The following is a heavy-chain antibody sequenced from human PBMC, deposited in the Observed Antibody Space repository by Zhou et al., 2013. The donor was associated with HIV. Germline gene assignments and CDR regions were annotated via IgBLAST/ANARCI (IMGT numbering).Heavy chain of an antibody. J-gene: IGHJ5*02. CDR3: ARDFYASASHTFDP. D-gene: IGHD2-8*01. Sequence: QVQLVQSANEVKKPGSSVKVSCKASRGTFNNFAYSWVRQAPGQGLEWMGGIIPIFRTPNYAQRFQGRVTITADESTRTVYMELISLRFDDTAIYYCARDFYASASHTFDPWGQGTLVTVSS. V-gene: IGHV1-69*01. CDR1: RGTFNNFA. CDR2: IIPIFRTP.